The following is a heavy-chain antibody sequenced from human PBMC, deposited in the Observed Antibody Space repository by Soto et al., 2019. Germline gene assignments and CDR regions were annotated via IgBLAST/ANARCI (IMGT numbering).Heavy chain of an antibody. CDR2: ISRSGSTI. CDR3: ARDSLPYGSGSYYKTPPADYGMDV. Sequence: PGGSLRLGYAASGFPFSSYEMNGVRQAPGKGLAWVSYISRSGSTIYYADSVKGRFTISRDNAKNSLYLQMNSLRAEDTAVYYCARDSLPYGSGSYYKTPPADYGMDVWGQGTTVTVSS. J-gene: IGHJ6*02. V-gene: IGHV3-48*03. D-gene: IGHD3-10*01. CDR1: GFPFSSYE.